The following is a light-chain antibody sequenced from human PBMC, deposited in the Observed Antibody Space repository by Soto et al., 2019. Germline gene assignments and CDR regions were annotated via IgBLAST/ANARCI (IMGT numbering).Light chain of an antibody. V-gene: IGKV3-11*01. Sequence: EIVLTQSPATLSLSPGERATLSCRASQSISSYLAWYQHRPGQAPRLLIYDASNRATGVPARFSGSGSGTDFTLTISSLQPEDFAVYYCQQRDNWPSLSFGGGTKVEIK. CDR1: QSISSY. CDR2: DAS. CDR3: QQRDNWPSLS. J-gene: IGKJ4*01.